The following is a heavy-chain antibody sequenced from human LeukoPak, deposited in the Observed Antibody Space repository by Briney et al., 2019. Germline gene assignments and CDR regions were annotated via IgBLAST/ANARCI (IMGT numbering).Heavy chain of an antibody. CDR2: ISYDGSNK. J-gene: IGHJ4*02. CDR3: ARDLYDYGDYGGANDY. V-gene: IGHV3-30*04. D-gene: IGHD4-17*01. Sequence: PGGSLRLSCAASGFTFSSYAMHWVRQAPGKGLEWVAVISYDGSNKYYADSVKGRFTISRDNSKNTLYLQVNSLRAEDTAVYYCARDLYDYGDYGGANDYWGQGTLVTVSS. CDR1: GFTFSSYA.